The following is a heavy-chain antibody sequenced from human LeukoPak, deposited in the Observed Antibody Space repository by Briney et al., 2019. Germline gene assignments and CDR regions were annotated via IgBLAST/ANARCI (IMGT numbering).Heavy chain of an antibody. V-gene: IGHV4-59*01. CDR1: GGSISSYY. J-gene: IGHJ6*02. Sequence: PSETLSLTCTVSGGSISSYYWSWIRQPPGKGLERIGYIYYSGSTNYNPSLKSRVTISVDTSKNQFSLKLSSVTAADTAVYYCARDSGGSSAWYYYYGMDVWGQGTTVTVSS. CDR3: ARDSGGSSAWYYYYGMDV. CDR2: IYYSGST. D-gene: IGHD1-26*01.